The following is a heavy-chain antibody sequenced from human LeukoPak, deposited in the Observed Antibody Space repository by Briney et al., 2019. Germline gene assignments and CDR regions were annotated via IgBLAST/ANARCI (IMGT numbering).Heavy chain of an antibody. V-gene: IGHV1-8*01. J-gene: IGHJ4*02. Sequence: ASVKVSCKASGYTFTSYDINWVRQATGQGLEWMGWMNPNSGNTGYAQKFQGRVTMTRNTSISTAYMELSSLRSEDTAVYYCAREYYDFWSGNRAFDYWGQGTLVTVSS. CDR3: AREYYDFWSGNRAFDY. D-gene: IGHD3-3*01. CDR2: MNPNSGNT. CDR1: GYTFTSYD.